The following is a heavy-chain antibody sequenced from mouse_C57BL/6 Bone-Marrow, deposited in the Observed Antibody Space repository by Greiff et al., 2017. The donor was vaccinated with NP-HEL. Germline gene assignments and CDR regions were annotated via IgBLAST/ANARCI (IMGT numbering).Heavy chain of an antibody. V-gene: IGHV1-15*01. Sequence: QVQLKESGAELVRPGASVTLSCKASGYTFTDYEMHWVKQTPVHGLEWIGAIDPETGGTAYNQKFKGKAILTADKSSSTAYMELRSLTSEDSAVYYCTGGYYGSSSYWYFDVWGTGTTVTVSS. D-gene: IGHD1-1*01. J-gene: IGHJ1*03. CDR1: GYTFTDYE. CDR2: IDPETGGT. CDR3: TGGYYGSSSYWYFDV.